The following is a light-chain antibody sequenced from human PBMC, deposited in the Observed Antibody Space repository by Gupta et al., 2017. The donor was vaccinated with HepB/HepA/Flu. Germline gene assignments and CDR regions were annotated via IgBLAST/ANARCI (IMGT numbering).Light chain of an antibody. CDR1: KLGDKY. J-gene: IGLJ2*01. CDR2: QDS. V-gene: IGLV3-1*01. CDR3: QAWDSSHVV. Sequence: SYELTQPPSVSVSPGQPASITCSGDKLGDKYACWYQQKPGQSPVLVIYQDSKRPSGIPARFSGSNSGNTATLTISGTQAMDEADYYCQAWDSSHVVFGGGTKLTVL.